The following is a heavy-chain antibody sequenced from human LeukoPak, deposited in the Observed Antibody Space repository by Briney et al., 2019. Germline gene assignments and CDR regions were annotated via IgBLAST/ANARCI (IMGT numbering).Heavy chain of an antibody. CDR3: ARGLGYYDILTGYYSNWFDP. J-gene: IGHJ5*02. V-gene: IGHV4-34*01. CDR1: GGPFSGYY. D-gene: IGHD3-9*01. Sequence: SETLSLTCTVYGGPFSGYYWSWIRHPPGKGLEWIGEINHSGSTNYNPSLKSRVTISVDTSKYQFSLKLSSVTAADTAVYYCARGLGYYDILTGYYSNWFDPWGQGTLVTVSS. CDR2: INHSGST.